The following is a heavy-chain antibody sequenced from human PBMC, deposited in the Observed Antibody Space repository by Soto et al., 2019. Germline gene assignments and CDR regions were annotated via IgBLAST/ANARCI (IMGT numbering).Heavy chain of an antibody. Sequence: EVQLVESGGGLVQPGGSLRLSCAASGFTFSDHQMDWVRQAPGKGLEWVGRSRNKANSYTTEYAASVKGRFTISRDDSKNSLYLQMNSLKIEDTAVYYCARVVGAPNWFDPWGQGTLVRLL. V-gene: IGHV3-72*01. CDR2: SRNKANSYTT. D-gene: IGHD1-26*01. CDR3: ARVVGAPNWFDP. CDR1: GFTFSDHQ. J-gene: IGHJ5*02.